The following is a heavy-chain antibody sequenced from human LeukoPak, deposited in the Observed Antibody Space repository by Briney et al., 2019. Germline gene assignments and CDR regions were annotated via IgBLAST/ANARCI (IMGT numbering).Heavy chain of an antibody. D-gene: IGHD5-12*01. V-gene: IGHV1-2*02. CDR3: AKTKGYSGYLWYFDY. Sequence: MHWVRQAXGQGLEWMGWINPNSGGTNYAQKFQGRVTITRDTSISTAYMELSRLRSDDTAVYYCAKTKGYSGYLWYFDYWGQGTLVTVSS. CDR2: INPNSGGT. J-gene: IGHJ4*02.